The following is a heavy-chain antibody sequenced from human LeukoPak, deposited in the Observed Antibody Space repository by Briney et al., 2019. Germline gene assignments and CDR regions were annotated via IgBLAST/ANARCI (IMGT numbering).Heavy chain of an antibody. D-gene: IGHD3-10*01. CDR3: ATDNYVSGRRWFAP. Sequence: SETLSLTCTVSGGSISSSSYYWGWIRQPPGKGLEWIGSIYYSGSTYYNPSLKSRVTISVDRSKNQFSLILSSVTAADTAVYYCATDNYVSGRRWFAPWGQGTLVTVSS. CDR2: IYYSGST. CDR1: GGSISSSSYY. V-gene: IGHV4-39*07. J-gene: IGHJ5*02.